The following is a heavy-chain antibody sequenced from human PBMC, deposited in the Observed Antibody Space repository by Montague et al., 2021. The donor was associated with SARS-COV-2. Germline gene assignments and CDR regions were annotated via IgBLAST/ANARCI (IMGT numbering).Heavy chain of an antibody. CDR3: ARHLPYSGSYNWFDP. Sequence: SETLSLTCTVSGGSISGYYGSWIRQSPGKGLEWIGYIYYSGSTTYNSSLKNRVSISVDSAKRQFSLKLSAVTAADSAVYYCARHLPYSGSYNWFDPWGQGTLVTVSS. CDR1: GGSISGYY. V-gene: IGHV4-59*08. D-gene: IGHD1-26*01. CDR2: IYYSGST. J-gene: IGHJ5*02.